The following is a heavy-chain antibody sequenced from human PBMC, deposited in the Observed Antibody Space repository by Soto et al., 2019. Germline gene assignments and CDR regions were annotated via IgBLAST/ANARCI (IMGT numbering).Heavy chain of an antibody. D-gene: IGHD3-9*01. CDR3: ARGSYYDISYYYCGMDV. J-gene: IGHJ6*02. Sequence: QVQLVQSGAEVKKPGSSVKVSCKASGGTFSSYAISWVRQAPGQGLEWMGGIIPIFGTANYAQKFQGRVTITADESTSTAYMELSSLRSEDTAVYYCARGSYYDISYYYCGMDVWGQGTTGTVSS. CDR1: GGTFSSYA. V-gene: IGHV1-69*01. CDR2: IIPIFGTA.